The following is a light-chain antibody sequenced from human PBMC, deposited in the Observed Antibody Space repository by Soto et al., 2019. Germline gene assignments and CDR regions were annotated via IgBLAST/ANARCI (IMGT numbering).Light chain of an antibody. CDR1: RSISSW. J-gene: IGKJ2*02. CDR2: KAS. V-gene: IGKV1-5*03. Sequence: DIQMTQSPSTLSASVGDRVTITCRASRSISSWLAWYQQKPGKAPKLLIYKASSLESGVPSRFSGSGSGTEFTLTISSLQPDDFATYYCQQYNSYCTFGQGTKGDIK. CDR3: QQYNSYCT.